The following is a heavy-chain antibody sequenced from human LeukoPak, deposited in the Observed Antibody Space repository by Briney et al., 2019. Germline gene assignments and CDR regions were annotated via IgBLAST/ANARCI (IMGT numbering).Heavy chain of an antibody. CDR3: AKHLEEQWLVRYFDY. CDR2: SGSGGSS. D-gene: IGHD6-19*01. CDR1: GFTFSSYA. V-gene: IGHV3-23*01. Sequence: GGSLRLSCAASGFTFSSYAMSWVRQAPGKGLEWVSGSGSGGSSYYADSVKGRFAISRDNSKNTLYLQMNSLRAEDTAVYYCAKHLEEQWLVRYFDYWGQGTLVTVSS. J-gene: IGHJ4*02.